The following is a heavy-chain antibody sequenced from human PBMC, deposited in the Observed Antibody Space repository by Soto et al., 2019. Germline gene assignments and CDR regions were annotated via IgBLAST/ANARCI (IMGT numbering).Heavy chain of an antibody. CDR2: IHWDDEK. J-gene: IGHJ4*02. D-gene: IGHD6-19*01. CDR3: AYSPSVLGSGWTFAI. CDR1: GFSLNTRGVG. V-gene: IGHV2-5*02. Sequence: QITLKEAGPTLVIPTQTLTLTCTFTGFSLNTRGVGVGWIRQPPGKALEWVALIHWDDEKRYSPSLRTTLTISKDTSEIQVGLIMTILDPVDTASYKCAYSPSVLGSGWTFAIWGPGNLVNVSS.